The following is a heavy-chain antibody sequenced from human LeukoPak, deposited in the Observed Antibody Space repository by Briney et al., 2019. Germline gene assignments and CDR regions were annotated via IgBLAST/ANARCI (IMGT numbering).Heavy chain of an antibody. CDR2: ISGSGGST. V-gene: IGHV3-23*01. Sequence: PGGSLRLSCAASGFTFSSYAMSWVRQAPGKGLEWVSAISGSGGSTYYAPSVKGRFTISRDNSKNTLYLQMNSLIADDTAVYSCAKGDYLDHWGQGTLVPVSS. CDR1: GFTFSSYA. D-gene: IGHD2-21*01. J-gene: IGHJ4*02. CDR3: AKGDYLDH.